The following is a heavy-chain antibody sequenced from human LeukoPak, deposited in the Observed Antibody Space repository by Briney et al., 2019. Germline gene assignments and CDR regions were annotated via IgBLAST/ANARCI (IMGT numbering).Heavy chain of an antibody. D-gene: IGHD3-10*01. CDR2: VRYDGSYK. Sequence: GGSLRLSCAASGFTFSGYGMHWVRQAPGKGLEGVSFVRYDGSYKNYADSVRGRFTISRDNSKNTLYLEMNSLSTEDTAVYYCAKDRVVGDPFDYWGQGTLVTVSS. J-gene: IGHJ4*02. CDR3: AKDRVVGDPFDY. CDR1: GFTFSGYG. V-gene: IGHV3-30*02.